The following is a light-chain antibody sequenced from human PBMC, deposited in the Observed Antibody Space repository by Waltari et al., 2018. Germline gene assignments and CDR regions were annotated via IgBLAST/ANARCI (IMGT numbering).Light chain of an antibody. J-gene: IGLJ1*01. CDR2: DVS. V-gene: IGLV2-14*01. Sequence: QSALTKPASVSGSPGQSITISCTGTSTDVGGYDCVSWYQQHPGKAPRLMIFDVSKRPSGVSNRFSGSKSGNTASLSISGLQAEDEADYYCSSYTSSTTSYVFGTGTKVTVL. CDR3: SSYTSSTTSYV. CDR1: STDVGGYDC.